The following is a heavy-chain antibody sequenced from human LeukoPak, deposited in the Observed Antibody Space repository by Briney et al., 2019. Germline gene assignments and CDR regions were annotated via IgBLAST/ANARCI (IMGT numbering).Heavy chain of an antibody. J-gene: IGHJ4*02. CDR1: GFTFSNYN. D-gene: IGHD3-10*01. CDR3: ARDRPSTLWFGEFGPFDY. V-gene: IGHV3-30*04. Sequence: SLSLSCAVSGFTFSNYNMYWVCKAPPPGLERVAVISYDGSKKYYSDSVKGRFNISGDNSKNTLYLQMNSLRAEDRAVYFCARDRPSTLWFGEFGPFDYWGRGTMVTVSS. CDR2: ISYDGSKK.